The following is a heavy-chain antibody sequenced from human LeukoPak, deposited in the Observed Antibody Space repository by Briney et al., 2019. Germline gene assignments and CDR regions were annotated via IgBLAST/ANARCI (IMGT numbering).Heavy chain of an antibody. CDR1: GGSISSGGYY. V-gene: IGHV4-31*03. CDR2: IYYSGST. Sequence: SETLSLTCTVSGGSISSGGYYWSWIRQHPGKGLEWIGYIYYSGSTYYNPSLKSRVTISVDTSKNQFSLKLSSVTAADTAVYYCARESTVTTPGFDYWGQGTLVTVSS. CDR3: ARESTVTTPGFDY. J-gene: IGHJ4*02. D-gene: IGHD4-17*01.